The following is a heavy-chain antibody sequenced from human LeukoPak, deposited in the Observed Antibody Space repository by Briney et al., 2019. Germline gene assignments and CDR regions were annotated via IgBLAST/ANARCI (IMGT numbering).Heavy chain of an antibody. J-gene: IGHJ4*02. CDR1: GFTFSSYW. Sequence: GGSLRLSCAASGFTFSSYWMHWVRQAPGKGLVWVSRINSDGSSTSYAASVKGRFTISRDNAKNTLYLQRHSLRAEDTGVYYCAKDVSSLVRHFGYWGQGTMVTVSS. V-gene: IGHV3-74*01. CDR3: AKDVSSLVRHFGY. D-gene: IGHD3-10*01. CDR2: INSDGSST.